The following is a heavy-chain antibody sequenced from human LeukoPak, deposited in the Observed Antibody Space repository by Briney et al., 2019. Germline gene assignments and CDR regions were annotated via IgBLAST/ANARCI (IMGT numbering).Heavy chain of an antibody. J-gene: IGHJ4*02. CDR2: ISSDSSTI. Sequence: GGSLRLSCAASGFTFSSYSMNWVRQAPGKGLEWVSYISSDSSTIYYADSVKGRFTISRDNAKNSLYLQMSSLGAEDTALYYCARERVSRIDYWGQGALVTVSS. CDR1: GFTFSSYS. CDR3: ARERVSRIDY. V-gene: IGHV3-48*01. D-gene: IGHD2-8*01.